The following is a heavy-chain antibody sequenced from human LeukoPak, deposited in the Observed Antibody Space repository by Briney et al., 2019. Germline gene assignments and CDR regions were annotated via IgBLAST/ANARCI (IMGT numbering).Heavy chain of an antibody. V-gene: IGHV3-74*01. D-gene: IGHD3-10*01. J-gene: IGHJ6*03. CDR3: ARDQRAWFGDLYYYYMDV. CDR1: GFTFSSYW. Sequence: PGGSLRLSCAASGFTFSSYWMHWVRQAPGKGLVWVSRINSDGSSTSYADSVKGRFTISRDDAKNTLHLQMNSLRAEDTAVYYCARDQRAWFGDLYYYYMDVWGKGTTVTVSS. CDR2: INSDGSST.